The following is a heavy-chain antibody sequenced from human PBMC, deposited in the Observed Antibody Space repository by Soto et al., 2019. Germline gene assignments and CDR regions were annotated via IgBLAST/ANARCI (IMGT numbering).Heavy chain of an antibody. V-gene: IGHV4-39*01. CDR2: IYYSGST. D-gene: IGHD3-3*01. CDR1: GGSISSSSYY. CDR3: ARATYYDFWSGSAKRGGDAFDI. Sequence: KPSETLSLTCTVSGGSISSSSYYWGWIRQPPGKGLEWIGSIYYSGSTYYNPSLKSRVTISVDTSKNQFSLKLSSVTAADTAVYYCARATYYDFWSGSAKRGGDAFDIWGQGTMVTVSS. J-gene: IGHJ3*02.